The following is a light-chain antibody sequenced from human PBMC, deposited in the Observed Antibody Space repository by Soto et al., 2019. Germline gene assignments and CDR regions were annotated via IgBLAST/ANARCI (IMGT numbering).Light chain of an antibody. CDR1: QNIITY. CDR2: AAS. CDR3: QQTYSIPAIT. J-gene: IGKJ5*01. Sequence: DIQMTQSPSSLSASVGDRVTITCRASQNIITYLNWYQQKPGEDPKLLIYAASSLQSEVPSRFSGGGSGTDFTLTISSLHPEDFATYFCQQTYSIPAITFGQGTRLEIK. V-gene: IGKV1-39*01.